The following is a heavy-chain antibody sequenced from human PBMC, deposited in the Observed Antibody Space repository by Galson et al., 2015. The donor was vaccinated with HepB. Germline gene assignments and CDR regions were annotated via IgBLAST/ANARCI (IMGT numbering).Heavy chain of an antibody. J-gene: IGHJ6*02. V-gene: IGHV3-53*04. CDR3: ARDRYVWGSYDGMDV. CDR2: IYSGGST. Sequence: SLRLSCAASGFTVSSNYMSWVRQAPGKGLEWVSVIYSGGSTYYADSVKGRFTISRHNSKNTLYLQMNSLRAEDTAVYYCARDRYVWGSYDGMDVWGQGTTVTVSS. D-gene: IGHD3-16*01. CDR1: GFTVSSNY.